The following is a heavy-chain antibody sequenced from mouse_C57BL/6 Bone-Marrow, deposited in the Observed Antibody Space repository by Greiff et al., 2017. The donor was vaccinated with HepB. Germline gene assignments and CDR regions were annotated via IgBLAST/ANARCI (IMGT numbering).Heavy chain of an antibody. CDR2: IYPGDGDT. D-gene: IGHD1-1*01. CDR3: ARNYYGSWFAY. V-gene: IGHV1-82*01. Sequence: QVQLQQSGPELVKPGASVKISCKASGYAFSSSWMNWVKQRPGKGLEWIGRIYPGDGDTNYNGKFKGKATLTADKSSSTAYMQLSSLTSEDSAVYFCARNYYGSWFAYWGQGTLVTVSA. CDR1: GYAFSSSW. J-gene: IGHJ3*01.